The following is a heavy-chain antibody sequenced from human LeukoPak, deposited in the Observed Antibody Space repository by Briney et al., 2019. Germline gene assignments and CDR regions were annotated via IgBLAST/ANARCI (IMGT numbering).Heavy chain of an antibody. Sequence: SQTLSLTCVISGDSVSSNSAAWNWIRQSPSRGLEWLGRTYYRSKWYNDYAVSVKSRITINPDTSKNQFSLQLNSVTPEDTAVYYCAREPPAGLILQYSYFDYWGQGTLVTVSS. V-gene: IGHV6-1*01. CDR3: AREPPAGLILQYSYFDY. CDR2: TYYRSKWYN. D-gene: IGHD4-11*01. CDR1: GDSVSSNSAA. J-gene: IGHJ4*02.